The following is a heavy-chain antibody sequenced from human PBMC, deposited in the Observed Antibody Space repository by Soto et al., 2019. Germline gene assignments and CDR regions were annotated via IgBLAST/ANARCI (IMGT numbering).Heavy chain of an antibody. Sequence: EVQLLESGGGLVQPGGSLRLSCAASGFTFSSYAMSWVRQAPGKGLEWVSAISGSGGSTYYADSVKGRFTISRDNSKNTLYLQMNSLRAEDTAVYYCAKVPSVVPAAEGYYYYYGMDVWGQGTTVTVSS. V-gene: IGHV3-23*01. CDR1: GFTFSSYA. D-gene: IGHD2-2*01. CDR2: ISGSGGST. J-gene: IGHJ6*02. CDR3: AKVPSVVPAAEGYYYYYGMDV.